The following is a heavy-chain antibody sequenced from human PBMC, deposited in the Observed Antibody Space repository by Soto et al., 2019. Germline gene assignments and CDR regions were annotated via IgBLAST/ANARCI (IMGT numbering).Heavy chain of an antibody. J-gene: IGHJ4*02. CDR3: QGGDF. Sequence: SETLSLTCAVSGGSFRGYFWSWIRQSPDKGLEWIGEINDSGSTYYNPSFKSRLTISVDTSNSQISLRLTAVTAADSAVYYCQGGDFWGQGTRVTVSS. CDR1: GGSFRGYF. D-gene: IGHD3-16*01. CDR2: INDSGST. V-gene: IGHV4-34*01.